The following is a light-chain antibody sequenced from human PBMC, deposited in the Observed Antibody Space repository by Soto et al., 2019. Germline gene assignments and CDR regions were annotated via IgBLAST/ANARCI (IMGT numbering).Light chain of an antibody. Sequence: EIVMTQSPATLSVSPGERATLSCRASQSVSSNLAWYQQKPGQAPRLLIYGASTRATGIPARFSGSGSGTDFTLTISILEPEDFAVYYCQQRSTWPTFGQGTRLETK. CDR2: GAS. J-gene: IGKJ5*01. V-gene: IGKV3-11*01. CDR3: QQRSTWPT. CDR1: QSVSSN.